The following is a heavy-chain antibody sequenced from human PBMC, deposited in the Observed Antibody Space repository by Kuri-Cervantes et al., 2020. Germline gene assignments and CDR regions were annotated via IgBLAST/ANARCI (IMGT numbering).Heavy chain of an antibody. Sequence: SETLSLTCTVSGGSISSGDYYWSWIRQPPGKGLEWIGYIYYSGSTYYNPSLKSRVTISVDTSKNQFSLKLGSVTAADTAVYYCARGRRGFGAAREFDYWGQGTLVTVSS. CDR1: GGSISSGDYY. CDR3: ARGRRGFGAAREFDY. D-gene: IGHD3-10*01. V-gene: IGHV4-30-4*01. CDR2: IYYSGST. J-gene: IGHJ4*02.